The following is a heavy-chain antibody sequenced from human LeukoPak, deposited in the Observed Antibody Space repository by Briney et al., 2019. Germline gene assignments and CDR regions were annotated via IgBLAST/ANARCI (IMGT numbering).Heavy chain of an antibody. CDR3: AKGGYSSSYFYGVDV. CDR2: ISGGRGST. CDR1: GGSISSGGYY. D-gene: IGHD6-13*01. J-gene: IGHJ6*02. V-gene: IGHV3-23*01. Sequence: LSLTCTVSGGSISSGGYYWSWVRQAPGKGLEWVSAISGGRGSTYYADSVRGRFTISRDNSKNILYLQMNSLRAEDTAIYYCAKGGYSSSYFYGVDVWGQGTKVTVSS.